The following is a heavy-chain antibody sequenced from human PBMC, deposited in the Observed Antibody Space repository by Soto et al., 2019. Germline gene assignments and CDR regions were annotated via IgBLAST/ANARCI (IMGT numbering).Heavy chain of an antibody. D-gene: IGHD1-26*01. CDR1: GYTFSSYG. V-gene: IGHV1-18*01. Sequence: SVKVSCKGFGYTFSSYGITWVRQAPGQGLEWMGWTSAYTGNTNYAQKFQDRVTMTTDTSTSTAYMELRSLRSDDTAVYYCARDMDRGSYAFDIWGQGTMVTVSS. J-gene: IGHJ3*02. CDR2: TSAYTGNT. CDR3: ARDMDRGSYAFDI.